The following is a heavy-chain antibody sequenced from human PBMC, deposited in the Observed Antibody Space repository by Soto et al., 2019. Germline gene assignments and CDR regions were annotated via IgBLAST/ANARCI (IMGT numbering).Heavy chain of an antibody. CDR1: GGSFSDYY. J-gene: IGHJ4*02. CDR2: NNHSGTT. V-gene: IGHV4-34*01. D-gene: IGHD3-9*01. CDR3: ARKPIYHFFAGYYSVDY. Sequence: QVQLRQWGAGLLKPSETLSLTCAVFGGSFSDYYWTWIRQPPGKGLEWIGENNHSGTTSYNPSLKSRLTISVDTSNNQFSLKLSSVTAADTAVYYCARKPIYHFFAGYYSVDYWGQGTLVTVSS.